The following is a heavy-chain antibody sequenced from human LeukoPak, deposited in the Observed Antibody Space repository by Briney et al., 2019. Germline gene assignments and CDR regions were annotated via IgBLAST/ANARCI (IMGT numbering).Heavy chain of an antibody. CDR3: AKDSAYSSRWYSSFDH. D-gene: IGHD6-13*01. CDR2: ISGSGDTT. Sequence: GGSLRLSCAASGFIFSSYAMSWVRQAPGKGVEWVSPISGSGDTTYYADSVKGRFTISRDNSKNTLYLQMNSLRAEDTAVYYCAKDSAYSSRWYSSFDHWGQGTLVTVSS. CDR1: GFIFSSYA. V-gene: IGHV3-23*01. J-gene: IGHJ4*02.